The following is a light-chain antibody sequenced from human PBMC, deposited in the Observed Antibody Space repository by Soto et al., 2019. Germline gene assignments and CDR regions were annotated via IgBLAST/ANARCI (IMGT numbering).Light chain of an antibody. J-gene: IGLJ1*01. V-gene: IGLV2-14*01. CDR1: SSDVGGYNY. CDR3: SSYTSSSTPCV. CDR2: DVS. Sequence: QSVLTQPASVSGSPGQSITISCTGTSSDVGGYNYVSWYQQHPGKAPKLMIYDVSNRPSGVSNRFSGSKSGNTASRTISGLQAEDEADYYCSSYTSSSTPCVFGTGTKLTVL.